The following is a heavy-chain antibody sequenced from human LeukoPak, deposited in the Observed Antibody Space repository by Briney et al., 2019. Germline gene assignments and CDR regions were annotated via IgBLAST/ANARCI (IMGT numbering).Heavy chain of an antibody. CDR1: GGSISSSSYY. CDR3: RGDDAFDI. J-gene: IGHJ3*02. V-gene: IGHV4-39*01. Sequence: SETLSLTCTVSGGSISSSSYYWGWIRQPPGKGLEWIGSIYYSGSTYYNPSLKSRVTISVDTSKNQFSLRLSSVTAADTAVYYCRGDDAFDIWGQGTMVTVSS. D-gene: IGHD3-10*01. CDR2: IYYSGST.